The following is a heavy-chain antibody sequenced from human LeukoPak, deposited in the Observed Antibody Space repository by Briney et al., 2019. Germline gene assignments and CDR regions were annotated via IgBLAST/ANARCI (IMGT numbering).Heavy chain of an antibody. J-gene: IGHJ4*02. V-gene: IGHV3-30*02. Sequence: GGSLRLSCAASGFTFSSYGMHWVRQAPGKGLEWVAFIRYDGSNKYYADSVKGRFTISRDNSKNTLYLQMNSLRAEDTAVYYCARDRYYGSGSYHDYWGQGTLVTVSS. CDR2: IRYDGSNK. CDR3: ARDRYYGSGSYHDY. CDR1: GFTFSSYG. D-gene: IGHD3-10*01.